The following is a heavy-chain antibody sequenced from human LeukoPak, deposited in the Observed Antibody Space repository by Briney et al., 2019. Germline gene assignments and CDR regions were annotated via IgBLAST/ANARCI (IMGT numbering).Heavy chain of an antibody. CDR2: IKEDESQK. CDR1: GFTFSNYW. CDR3: ARALQSDY. Sequence: GRSLRLSCAASGFTFSNYWMTWVRQAPGKGLEWVANIKEDESQKYYVDSVKGRFTISRDNAKNSLYLQMNSLRAEDTAVYYCARALQSDYWGQGTLVTVSS. J-gene: IGHJ4*02. V-gene: IGHV3-7*03.